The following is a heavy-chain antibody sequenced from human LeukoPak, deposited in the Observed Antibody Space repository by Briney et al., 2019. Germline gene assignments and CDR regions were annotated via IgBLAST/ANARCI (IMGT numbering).Heavy chain of an antibody. CDR3: AKEKRDGYTY. CDR1: GFTFSSYA. Sequence: GGSLRLSCAASGFTFSSYAMSWVRQAPGKGLEWVSGISWNSGSIGYADSVKGRFTISRDNAKNSLYLQMNSLRAEDTALYYCAKEKRDGYTYWGQGTLVTVSS. V-gene: IGHV3-9*01. D-gene: IGHD5-24*01. CDR2: ISWNSGSI. J-gene: IGHJ4*02.